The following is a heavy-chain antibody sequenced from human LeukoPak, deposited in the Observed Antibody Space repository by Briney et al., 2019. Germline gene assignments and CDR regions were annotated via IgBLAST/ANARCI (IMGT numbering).Heavy chain of an antibody. CDR3: ASIMDV. CDR2: ISGSGGST. J-gene: IGHJ6*03. V-gene: IGHV3-23*01. Sequence: GSLRLFWAASWFTFCSYAINWVPQASGKGLEWVSAISGSGGSTYYADSVKGRFTISRDNSKNTLYLQMNSLRAEDTAVYYCASIMDVWGKGTTVTVSS. CDR1: WFTFCSYA.